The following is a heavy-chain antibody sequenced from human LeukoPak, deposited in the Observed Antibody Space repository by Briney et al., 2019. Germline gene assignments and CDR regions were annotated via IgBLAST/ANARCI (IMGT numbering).Heavy chain of an antibody. V-gene: IGHV1-69*02. CDR3: ASGYCSGGSCYEYFDY. CDR1: GGTLSSST. J-gene: IGHJ4*02. CDR2: IIPILGIA. Sequence: ASAEDSCKPSGGTLSSSTTSWVPPAPGQGLEWMGRIIPILGIANYAQKFQGRVTITADKTTSTAYMELSSLRSEDTAVYYCASGYCSGGSCYEYFDYWGQGTLVTVSS. D-gene: IGHD2-15*01.